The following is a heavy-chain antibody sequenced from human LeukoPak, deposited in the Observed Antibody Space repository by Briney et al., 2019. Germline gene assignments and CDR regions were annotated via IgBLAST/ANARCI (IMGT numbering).Heavy chain of an antibody. J-gene: IGHJ4*02. D-gene: IGHD2-15*01. CDR2: INPNSGGT. V-gene: IGHV1-2*02. Sequence: ASVKVSCKASGYTFTGYYMHRVRQAPGQGLEWMGWINPNSGGTNYAQKFQGRVTMTRDTSISTAYMELSRLRSDDTAVYYCARGYCSGGSCYSVNYWGQGTLVTVSS. CDR1: GYTFTGYY. CDR3: ARGYCSGGSCYSVNY.